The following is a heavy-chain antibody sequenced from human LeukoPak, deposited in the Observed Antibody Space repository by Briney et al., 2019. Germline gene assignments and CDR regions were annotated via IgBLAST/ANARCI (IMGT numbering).Heavy chain of an antibody. D-gene: IGHD2-15*01. V-gene: IGHV4-39*01. CDR1: GGSISGSHW. CDR2: IYYSGST. J-gene: IGHJ5*02. Sequence: SETLSLTCAVSGGSISGSHWWSWVRQPPGKGLEWIVSIYYSGSTYSNPSLKSRVTISVDTSKNQFSLELRSVTAADTAVYYCVRVGRVAVGYNWFDPWGQGTLVTVSS. CDR3: VRVGRVAVGYNWFDP.